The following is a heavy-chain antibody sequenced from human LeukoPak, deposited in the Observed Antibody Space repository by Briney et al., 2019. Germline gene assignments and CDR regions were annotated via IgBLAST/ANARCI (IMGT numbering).Heavy chain of an antibody. CDR1: GFTFSSYG. Sequence: GGSLRLSCAASGFTFSSYGMSWVRQAPGKGLEWVSAISGSGGSTYYADSAKGRFTISSDNSKNTLYLQMHSLRAEDTAVYYCAKESLRVVPSATFDYWGQGTLVTVSS. D-gene: IGHD2-2*01. J-gene: IGHJ4*02. V-gene: IGHV3-23*01. CDR2: ISGSGGST. CDR3: AKESLRVVPSATFDY.